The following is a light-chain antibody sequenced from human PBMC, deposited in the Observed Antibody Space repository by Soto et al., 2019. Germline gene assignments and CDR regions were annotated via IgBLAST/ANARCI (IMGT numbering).Light chain of an antibody. CDR2: DAS. CDR1: QSVSSN. J-gene: IGKJ4*01. CDR3: HQRVDWPLT. V-gene: IGKV3-11*01. Sequence: EIVLTQSPATLSLSPGERATLSCRAGQSVSSNLAWYQQKLGQAPRLLIYDASKRATGIPARFSGSGSGTDFTLSISSLEPEDFAVYYCHQRVDWPLTFGGGTKVEIK.